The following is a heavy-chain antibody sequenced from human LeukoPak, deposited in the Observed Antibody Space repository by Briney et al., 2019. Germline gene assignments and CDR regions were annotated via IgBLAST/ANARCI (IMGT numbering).Heavy chain of an antibody. J-gene: IGHJ4*02. CDR1: GFTFSDYY. Sequence: GGSLRLSCAASGFTFSDYYMSWIRQAPGKGLKWVSYISSSGSTIYYADSVKGRFTISRDNAKNSLYLQMNSLRAEDTAVYYCARDRGSWSGYRKTYYFDYWGQGTLVTVSS. D-gene: IGHD3-3*01. CDR2: ISSSGSTI. V-gene: IGHV3-11*01. CDR3: ARDRGSWSGYRKTYYFDY.